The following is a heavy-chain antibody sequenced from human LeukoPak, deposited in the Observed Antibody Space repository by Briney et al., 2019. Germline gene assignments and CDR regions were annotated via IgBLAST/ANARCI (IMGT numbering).Heavy chain of an antibody. D-gene: IGHD3-3*01. Sequence: GGSLRLSCAASGFTFSSYWMSWVRQAPGKGLEWVANIKQDGSEKYYVDSVKGRFTISRDNAKNSLYLQMNSLRAEDTAVYYCATTRFLHWLLTGENDYWGQGILVTVSS. CDR1: GFTFSSYW. CDR2: IKQDGSEK. V-gene: IGHV3-7*03. J-gene: IGHJ4*02. CDR3: ATTRFLHWLLTGENDY.